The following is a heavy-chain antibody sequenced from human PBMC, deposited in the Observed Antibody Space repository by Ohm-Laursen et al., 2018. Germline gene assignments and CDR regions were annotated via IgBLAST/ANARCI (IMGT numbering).Heavy chain of an antibody. CDR1: GGSISSSSYY. V-gene: IGHV4-39*01. J-gene: IGHJ5*02. Sequence: SDTLSLTCTVSGGSISSSSYYWGWIRQPPGKGLEWIGSIYYSGSTYYNPSLKSRVTISVDTSKNQFSLNLSSVTAADTAVYYCARHAAYCGGDCYSRWFDPWGQGTLVTVSS. CDR2: IYYSGST. CDR3: ARHAAYCGGDCYSRWFDP. D-gene: IGHD2-21*02.